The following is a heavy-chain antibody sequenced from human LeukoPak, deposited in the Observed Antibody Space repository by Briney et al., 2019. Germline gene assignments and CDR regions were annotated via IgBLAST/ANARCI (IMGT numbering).Heavy chain of an antibody. J-gene: IGHJ4*02. V-gene: IGHV3-74*01. CDR1: GFTFSTYW. CDR3: AIYRSDTETAF. Sequence: GGSLRLSCAASGFTFSTYWIHWVRQAPGKGLVWVSRINSDGSSATYADSVKGRFTISRDNAKNSLYLQMNSLRDEDTAVYYCAIYRSDTETAFWGLGTLVTVSS. D-gene: IGHD3-16*02. CDR2: INSDGSSA.